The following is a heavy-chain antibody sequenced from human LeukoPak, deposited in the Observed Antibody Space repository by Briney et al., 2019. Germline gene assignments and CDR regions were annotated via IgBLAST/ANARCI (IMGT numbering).Heavy chain of an antibody. CDR1: GYTFTGYY. D-gene: IGHD2-15*01. Sequence: GASVKVSCKASGYTFTGYYMHWVRQAPGQGLEWMGWINPNSGGTNYAQKFQGRVTMTRDTSISTAYMELSRLRSDDTAVYYCARDVKYCSGGSCYRLSCWGQGTLVTVSS. V-gene: IGHV1-2*02. CDR3: ARDVKYCSGGSCYRLSC. J-gene: IGHJ4*02. CDR2: INPNSGGT.